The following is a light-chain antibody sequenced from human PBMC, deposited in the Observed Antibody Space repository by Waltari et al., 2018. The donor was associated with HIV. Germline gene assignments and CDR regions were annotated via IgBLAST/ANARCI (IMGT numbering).Light chain of an antibody. CDR3: CSYAGNYTLV. CDR2: DVN. V-gene: IGLV2-11*01. Sequence: QSALTPPRSVSGSPGQSVPVACPGTSSAFGGYNYVTWYHQHPGKAPKLMIYDVNKRPSGVPDRFSGSKSGNTASLTISGLQAEDEADYYCCSYAGNYTLVFGGGTKLTVL. CDR1: SSAFGGYNY. J-gene: IGLJ2*01.